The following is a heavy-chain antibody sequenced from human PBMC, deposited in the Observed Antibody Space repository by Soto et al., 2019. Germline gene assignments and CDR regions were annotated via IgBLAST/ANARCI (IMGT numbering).Heavy chain of an antibody. D-gene: IGHD4-17*01. V-gene: IGHV3-33*01. J-gene: IGHJ6*02. CDR1: GFTFSSYG. CDR3: ARDMDDYRDYDAVNGMDV. Sequence: QVQLVESGGGVVQPGRSLRLSCAASGFTFSSYGMHWVRQAPGKGLEWVAVIWYDGSNKYYADSVKGRFTISRDNSKNTLYLQMNSLRAEDTAVYYCARDMDDYRDYDAVNGMDVWGQGTTVTVSS. CDR2: IWYDGSNK.